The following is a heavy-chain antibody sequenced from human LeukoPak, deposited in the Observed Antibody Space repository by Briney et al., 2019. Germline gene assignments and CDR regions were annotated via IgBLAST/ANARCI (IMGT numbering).Heavy chain of an antibody. D-gene: IGHD5-18*01. Sequence: GGSLRLSCAASGFSFHSYAMTWVRQAPDKGLEWVSSLSGSGQSAHYTDSVQGRFTISRDNSRNTLFLQMNSLRVEDTATYYCAHRKFDTPMGPWGKGILVTVSS. CDR1: GFSFHSYA. J-gene: IGHJ5*02. CDR3: AHRKFDTPMGP. V-gene: IGHV3-23*01. CDR2: LSGSGQSA.